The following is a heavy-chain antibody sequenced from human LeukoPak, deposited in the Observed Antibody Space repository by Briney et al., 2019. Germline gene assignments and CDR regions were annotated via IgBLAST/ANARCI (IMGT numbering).Heavy chain of an antibody. CDR1: GGSVSSGSYY. CDR2: IYYSGST. V-gene: IGHV4-61*01. CDR3: ARDRDITGTTSDAFDI. Sequence: PSETLSLTCTVSGGSVSSGSYYWSWIRQPPGKGLEWIGYIYYSGSTNYNPSLKSRVTISVDTSKNQFSLKLSSVTAADTAVYCCARDRDITGTTSDAFDIWGQGTMVTVSS. J-gene: IGHJ3*02. D-gene: IGHD1-20*01.